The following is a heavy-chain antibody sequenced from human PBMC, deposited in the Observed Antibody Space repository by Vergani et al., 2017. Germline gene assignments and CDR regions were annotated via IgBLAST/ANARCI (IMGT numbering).Heavy chain of an antibody. CDR1: GGTFSSYA. J-gene: IGHJ4*02. Sequence: QVQLVQSGAEVKKPGSSVKVSCKASGGTFSSYAISWVRQAPGQGLEWMGGIIPIFGTANYAQKFQGRVTITADESTSTAYMELSSLRSEYTAVYYCAGELSSSWYGGGYFYDYWGQGPLIIVSS. CDR2: IIPIFGTA. D-gene: IGHD6-13*01. CDR3: AGELSSSWYGGGYFYDY. V-gene: IGHV1-69*12.